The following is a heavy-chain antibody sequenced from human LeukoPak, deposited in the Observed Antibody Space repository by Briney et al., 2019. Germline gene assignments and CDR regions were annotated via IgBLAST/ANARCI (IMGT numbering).Heavy chain of an antibody. V-gene: IGHV4-59*01. D-gene: IGHD6-13*01. CDR1: GGSISIYY. Sequence: SETLSLTCTVSGGSISIYYWSWIRRPPGKGLEWIGYIYNSGSTNYNPSLKSRVTISVDTSKNQFSLKMTSVTAADTAVYYCARGVASSSWGIWGQGTLVTVSS. CDR3: ARGVASSSWGI. CDR2: IYNSGST. J-gene: IGHJ4*02.